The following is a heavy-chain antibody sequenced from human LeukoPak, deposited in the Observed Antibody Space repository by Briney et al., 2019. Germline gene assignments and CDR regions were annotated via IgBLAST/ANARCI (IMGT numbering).Heavy chain of an antibody. CDR1: GGTFSSYA. J-gene: IGHJ4*02. V-gene: IGHV1-69*06. D-gene: IGHD2-8*01. Sequence: ASVKVSCKASGGTFSSYAISWVRQAPGQGLEWMGGIIPIFGTANYAQKFQGRVTITADKSTSTAYMELSSLRSEDTAVYYCARGRLCTNGVCYHFEDWGQGTLVTVSS. CDR2: IIPIFGTA. CDR3: ARGRLCTNGVCYHFED.